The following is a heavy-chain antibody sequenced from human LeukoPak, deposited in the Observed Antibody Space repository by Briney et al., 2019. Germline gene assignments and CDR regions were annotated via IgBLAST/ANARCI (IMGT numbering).Heavy chain of an antibody. D-gene: IGHD1-1*01. CDR2: ISAYNGNT. CDR1: GYSFSSYG. V-gene: IGHV1-18*01. CDR3: ARYGRWNGYYFDY. Sequence: GASVKVSCKASGYSFSSYGISWVRQAPGQGLEWMGWISAYNGNTDYAQKFQGRVTMTRDTSTSTVYMELSSLRSEDTAVYYCARYGRWNGYYFDYWGQGTLVTVSS. J-gene: IGHJ4*02.